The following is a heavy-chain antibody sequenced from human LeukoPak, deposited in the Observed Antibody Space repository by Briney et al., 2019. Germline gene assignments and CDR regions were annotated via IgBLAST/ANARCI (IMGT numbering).Heavy chain of an antibody. CDR3: ARDLSRDGYCSSTSCYIPYFDY. V-gene: IGHV3-7*01. D-gene: IGHD2-2*02. CDR2: IKQDGSEK. J-gene: IGHJ4*02. Sequence: PGGSLRLSCAASAFTFSSYWMSWVRQAPGKGLEWVANIKQDGSEKYYVDSVKGRFTISRDNAKNSLYLQMNSLRAEDTAVYYCARDLSRDGYCSSTSCYIPYFDYWGQGTLVTVSS. CDR1: AFTFSSYW.